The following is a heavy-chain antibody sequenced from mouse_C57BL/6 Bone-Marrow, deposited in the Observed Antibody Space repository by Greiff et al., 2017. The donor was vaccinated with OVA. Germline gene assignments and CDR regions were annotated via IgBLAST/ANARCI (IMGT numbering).Heavy chain of an antibody. CDR3: ARSEGNYYGSVAY. J-gene: IGHJ3*01. Sequence: VQLQQSGPELVKPGASVKISCKASGYTFTDYYMNWVKQSHGKSLEWIGDINPNNGGTSYNQKFKGKATLTVDKSSSTAYMELRSLTSEDSAVYYCARSEGNYYGSVAYWGQGTLVTVSA. D-gene: IGHD1-1*01. CDR2: INPNNGGT. CDR1: GYTFTDYY. V-gene: IGHV1-26*01.